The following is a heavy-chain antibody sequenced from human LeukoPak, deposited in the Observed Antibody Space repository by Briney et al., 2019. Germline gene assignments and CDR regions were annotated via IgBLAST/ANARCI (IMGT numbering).Heavy chain of an antibody. V-gene: IGHV1-69*04. CDR2: IIPILGIA. CDR1: GGTFSSYA. D-gene: IGHD3-10*01. Sequence: SVKVSCKASGGTFSSYAISWVRQAPGQGLEWMGRIIPILGIANYAQKFQGRVTITADKSTSTAYMELSSLRSEDTAVYYCASGQFGELFGYWGQGTLVTVSS. CDR3: ASGQFGELFGY. J-gene: IGHJ4*02.